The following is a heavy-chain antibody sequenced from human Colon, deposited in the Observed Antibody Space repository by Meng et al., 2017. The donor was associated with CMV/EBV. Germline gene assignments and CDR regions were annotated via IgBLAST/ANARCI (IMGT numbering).Heavy chain of an antibody. D-gene: IGHD2-2*01. CDR2: ISAYNGNT. V-gene: IGHV1-18*01. J-gene: IGHJ5*02. Sequence: VSVKVSCKASGYTFTSYGISWVRQAPGQGLEWMGWISAYNGNTNYAQKLQGRVTMTTDTSTSTAYMELRSLRSDDTAVYYCARDDCSSTSCFRGYNWFDPWGQGTLVTVSS. CDR1: GYTFTSYG. CDR3: ARDDCSSTSCFRGYNWFDP.